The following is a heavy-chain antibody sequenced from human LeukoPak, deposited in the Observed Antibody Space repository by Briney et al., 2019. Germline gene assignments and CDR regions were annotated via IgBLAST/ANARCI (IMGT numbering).Heavy chain of an antibody. CDR3: ARVGNDAFDI. V-gene: IGHV1-8*01. CDR1: GYTFTSYD. J-gene: IGHJ3*02. Sequence: ASVKVSCKASGYTFTSYDFNWLRQATGQGPEWMGWMNPNSGATGYAQKFQGRVTMTRSASINTAYMELSNLRSEDTAVYYCARVGNDAFDIWGQGTMVTVSS. CDR2: MNPNSGAT.